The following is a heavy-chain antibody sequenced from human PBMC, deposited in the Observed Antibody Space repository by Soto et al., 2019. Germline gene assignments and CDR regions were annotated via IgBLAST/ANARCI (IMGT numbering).Heavy chain of an antibody. CDR2: IIPIFGTA. D-gene: IGHD3-9*01. CDR3: ARGGYDILTGYYYYYGMGV. J-gene: IGHJ6*02. CDR1: GGTFSSYA. V-gene: IGHV1-69*06. Sequence: SVKVSCKASGGTFSSYAISWVRQAPGQGLEWMGGIIPIFGTANYAQKFQGRVTITADKSTSTAYMELSSLRSEDTAVYYCARGGYDILTGYYYYYGMGVWGQGTTVTVSS.